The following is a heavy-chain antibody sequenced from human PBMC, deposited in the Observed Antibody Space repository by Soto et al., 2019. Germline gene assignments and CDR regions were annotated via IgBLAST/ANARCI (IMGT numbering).Heavy chain of an antibody. J-gene: IGHJ4*02. CDR3: AREPGELYFDY. Sequence: QVQLQESGPGLVKPSGTLSLTCAVSGGSITSSNWWSWVRQPPGKGLEWIGESYPSGSTNYNPSLKTRVTVSVDKSKNQFSLKLSSVTAGDTAVYYCAREPGELYFDYWGQGTLVTVSS. CDR2: SYPSGST. V-gene: IGHV4-4*02. CDR1: GGSITSSNW. D-gene: IGHD1-26*01.